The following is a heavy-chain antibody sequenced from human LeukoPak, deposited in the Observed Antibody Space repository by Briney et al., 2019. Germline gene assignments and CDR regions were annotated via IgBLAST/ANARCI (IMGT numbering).Heavy chain of an antibody. J-gene: IGHJ3*02. D-gene: IGHD1-26*01. CDR1: GYTFTGYY. CDR2: INPNSGGT. CDR3: AREGGSRRAFDI. Sequence: ASVKVSCKASGYTFTGYYMHWVRQAPGQGLEWMGWINPNSGGTNYAQKFQGRVTMTRDTSISTAYLELSRPRSDDTAVYYCAREGGSRRAFDIWGQGTMVTVSS. V-gene: IGHV1-2*02.